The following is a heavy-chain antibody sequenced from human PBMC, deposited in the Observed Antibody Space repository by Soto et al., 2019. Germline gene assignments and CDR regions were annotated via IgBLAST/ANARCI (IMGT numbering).Heavy chain of an antibody. V-gene: IGHV3-23*01. J-gene: IGHJ4*02. D-gene: IGHD6-13*01. CDR3: AKVEQLVPDPFDY. Sequence: GGSLRLSCAASGFTFSSYAMSWVRQAPGKGLEWVSAISGSGGSTYYADSVKGRFTISRDNSKKTLYLQINSLRAEDTAVYYCAKVEQLVPDPFDYWGQGTLVTVSS. CDR1: GFTFSSYA. CDR2: ISGSGGST.